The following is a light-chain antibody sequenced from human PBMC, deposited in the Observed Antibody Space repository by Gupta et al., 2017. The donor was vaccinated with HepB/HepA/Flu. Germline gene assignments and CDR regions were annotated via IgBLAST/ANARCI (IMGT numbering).Light chain of an antibody. CDR3: QAWDSTTVV. J-gene: IGLJ2*01. CDR2: QDS. Sequence: SYELTQPPSVSVSPGQTASITCSGDKLGDKYACWYRQKPGQSPVLVIYQDSKRPSGIPERFSGSNSGNTATLTISGTQARDEADYYCQAWDSTTVVFGGGTKLTVL. V-gene: IGLV3-1*01. CDR1: KLGDKY.